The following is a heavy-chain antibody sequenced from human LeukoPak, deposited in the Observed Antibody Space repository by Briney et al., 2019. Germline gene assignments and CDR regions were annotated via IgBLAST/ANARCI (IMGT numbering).Heavy chain of an antibody. D-gene: IGHD3-3*01. Sequence: GASVKVSCKASGYTFTSYGISWVRQAPGQGLEWMGWISAYNGNTNYAQKLQGRVTMTTDTSTSTAYMELRGLRSDDTAVYYCARVGRDLYDFWSGYYVRYYYYYMDVWGKGTTVTVSS. CDR2: ISAYNGNT. J-gene: IGHJ6*03. CDR3: ARVGRDLYDFWSGYYVRYYYYYMDV. V-gene: IGHV1-18*01. CDR1: GYTFTSYG.